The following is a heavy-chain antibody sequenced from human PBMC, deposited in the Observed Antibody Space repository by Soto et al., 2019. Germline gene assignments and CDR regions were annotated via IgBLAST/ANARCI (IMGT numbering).Heavy chain of an antibody. CDR1: GFSLSRYG. V-gene: IGHV3-33*01. Sequence: GGSLRLSCTASGFSLSRYGLHWVRQAPGKGLQWVAGLWSNGIKTSYTDSVKGRFTISRDTSKNMLYLQMNTLGAEDTAVYNCARDLHYWSLLIDHWGQGTLVTVSS. CDR3: ARDLHYWSLLIDH. D-gene: IGHD2-8*02. CDR2: LWSNGIKT. J-gene: IGHJ4*02.